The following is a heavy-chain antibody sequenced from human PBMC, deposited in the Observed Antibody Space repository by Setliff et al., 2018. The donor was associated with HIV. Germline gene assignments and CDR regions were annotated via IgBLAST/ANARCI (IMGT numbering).Heavy chain of an antibody. CDR2: FDPEKGET. Sequence: ASVKVSCKASGYTFTGHYLHWVRQARGQGLEWVGGFDPEKGETVYAQKLQGRVTMTDDTSTDTAYMELSSLRSEDTAVYFCWFGEPVGPFDIWGQGTRVTVSS. CDR1: GYTFTGHY. V-gene: IGHV1-24*01. D-gene: IGHD3-10*01. CDR3: WFGEPVGPFDI. J-gene: IGHJ3*02.